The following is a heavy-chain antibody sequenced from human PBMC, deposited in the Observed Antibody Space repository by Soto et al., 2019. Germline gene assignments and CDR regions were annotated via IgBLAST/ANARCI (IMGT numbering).Heavy chain of an antibody. CDR3: ARGGIPTQNWFDP. Sequence: KTSETLSLTCIVSGDSISGHFWNWIRQSPGKGLQWIAYIKYTGSPNYNPSLQSRVTVSLDTSKNQFSLKLSSVTAADTAVYYCARGGIPTQNWFDPWGPGILVTVSS. CDR1: GDSISGHF. CDR2: IKYTGSP. V-gene: IGHV4-59*11. D-gene: IGHD2-2*02. J-gene: IGHJ5*02.